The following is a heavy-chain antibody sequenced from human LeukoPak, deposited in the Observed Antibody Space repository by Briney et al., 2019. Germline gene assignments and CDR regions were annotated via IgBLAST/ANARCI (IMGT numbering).Heavy chain of an antibody. Sequence: ASVKVSCKASGYIFLKYVVHWVRQAPGQGPEWMGWIKADNGDTKYSQKFQDRLTITRDTSASTLYMELSSLTSEDTALYYCARDDRGDTCYPVGYWGQGTLVTVSS. V-gene: IGHV1-3*01. CDR2: IKADNGDT. D-gene: IGHD2-21*02. J-gene: IGHJ4*02. CDR3: ARDDRGDTCYPVGY. CDR1: GYIFLKYV.